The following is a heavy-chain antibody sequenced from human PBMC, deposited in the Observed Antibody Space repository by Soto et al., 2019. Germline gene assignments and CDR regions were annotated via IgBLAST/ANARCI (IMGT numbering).Heavy chain of an antibody. CDR2: IYTSGST. CDR1: GGSISSYY. J-gene: IGHJ4*02. Sequence: QVQLQESGPGLVKPSETLSLTCTVSGGSISSYYWSWIRQPAGKGLEWIGRIYTSGSTNYNPSLKSLVTMSVDTSKNQFSLKLSSVTAADTAVYYCARDRYRLGLGHFYYWGQGTLVTVSS. CDR3: ARDRYRLGLGHFYY. V-gene: IGHV4-4*07. D-gene: IGHD3-16*01.